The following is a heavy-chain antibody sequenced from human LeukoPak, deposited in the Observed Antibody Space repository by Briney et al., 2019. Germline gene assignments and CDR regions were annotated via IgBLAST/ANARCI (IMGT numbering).Heavy chain of an antibody. CDR1: GFSFTNNGMC. CDR2: IDWDDDK. D-gene: IGHD2-2*01. Sequence: SGPTLVNPTQTLTLTCTFSGFSFTNNGMCVTWIRQPPGKALAWLARIDWDDDKYYSASLKTRLTISKDTSKNQVVLTMTNMDPVDTATYYCARIRGTYCSSTTCSFEDFWGQGTLVTVSS. V-gene: IGHV2-70*11. CDR3: ARIRGTYCSSTTCSFEDF. J-gene: IGHJ4*02.